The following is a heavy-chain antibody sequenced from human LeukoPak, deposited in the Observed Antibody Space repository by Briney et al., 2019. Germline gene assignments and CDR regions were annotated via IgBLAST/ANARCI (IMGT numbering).Heavy chain of an antibody. CDR2: ISGSGGST. Sequence: GGSLRLSCAASGFTLSSYAMSWVRQAPGKGLEWVSAISGSGGSTYYADSVKGRFTISRDNSKNALYLQMNSLRAEDTAVYYCAKDHDILTGFGDAFDIWGQGTMVTVSS. V-gene: IGHV3-23*01. CDR3: AKDHDILTGFGDAFDI. D-gene: IGHD3-9*01. CDR1: GFTLSSYA. J-gene: IGHJ3*02.